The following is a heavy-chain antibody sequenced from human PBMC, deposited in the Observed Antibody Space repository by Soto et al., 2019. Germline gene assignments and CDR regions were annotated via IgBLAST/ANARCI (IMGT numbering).Heavy chain of an antibody. CDR3: ARQGFRQFSTNWLPKKGWFDP. V-gene: IGHV4-39*01. J-gene: IGHJ5*02. Sequence: QLHLQESGPGLVKPSETLSLSCTVSGGSISSSSDYWGWIRQPPGKGLEWIGSIYYGGSIYYNPSLKTRVTISVDTSKNQFPLTLSSVTAADTAVYYCARQGFRQFSTNWLPKKGWFDPWGQGTRVTVSS. CDR2: IYYGGSI. D-gene: IGHD2-2*01. CDR1: GGSISSSSDY.